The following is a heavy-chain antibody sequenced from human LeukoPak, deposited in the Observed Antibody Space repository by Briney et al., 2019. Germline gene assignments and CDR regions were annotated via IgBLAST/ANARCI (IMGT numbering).Heavy chain of an antibody. D-gene: IGHD2/OR15-2a*01. Sequence: GGSLRLSCGASGITFSSYSMNWVRQAPGKGLEWVSYISSSGSTKYYADSVKGRFTISRDNARNSLYLQMNSLRAEDTAVYFCARGGLSVMGYWGQGTLVTVSS. CDR3: ARGGLSVMGY. CDR1: GITFSSYS. J-gene: IGHJ4*02. CDR2: ISSSGSTK. V-gene: IGHV3-48*01.